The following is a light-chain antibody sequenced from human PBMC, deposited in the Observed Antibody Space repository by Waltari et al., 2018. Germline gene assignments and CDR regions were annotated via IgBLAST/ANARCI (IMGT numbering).Light chain of an antibody. J-gene: IGLJ2*01. CDR2: EVT. V-gene: IGLV2-8*01. Sequence: QSALTQPPSASGSPGQSVTISCTGTSSAVGNSNYVSWYQQHPGKAPTRVIYEVTNRPYGVPDRFSGSKSGNTASLTVSGLQAEDEADYYCSSYAGSNNLVFGGGTKLTVL. CDR3: SSYAGSNNLV. CDR1: SSAVGNSNY.